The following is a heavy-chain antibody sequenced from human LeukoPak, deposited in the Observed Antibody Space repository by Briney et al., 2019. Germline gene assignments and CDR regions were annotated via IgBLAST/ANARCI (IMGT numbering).Heavy chain of an antibody. CDR1: GGSISTYY. V-gene: IGHV4-59*01. CDR3: ARGSRGGSFNFDY. J-gene: IGHJ4*02. Sequence: PSETLSLTCTVSGGSISTYYWIWIRQPPGKGLEWIGYIYYSGSTNYNPSLKSRVTISVDTSKNQFSLKLSSVTAADTAVYYCARGSRGGSFNFDYWGQGTLVTVSS. CDR2: IYYSGST. D-gene: IGHD2-15*01.